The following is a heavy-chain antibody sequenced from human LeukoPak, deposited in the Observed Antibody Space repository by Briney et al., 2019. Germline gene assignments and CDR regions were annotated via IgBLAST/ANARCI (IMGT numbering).Heavy chain of an antibody. V-gene: IGHV1-18*01. D-gene: IGHD6-6*01. CDR2: ISSYNGNT. J-gene: IGHJ4*02. CDR1: GYTFTSYG. CDR3: ARDRGIAARPQYFDY. Sequence: ASVKVSCKASGYTFTSYGISWVRQAPGQGLEWMGWISSYNGNTNYAQKLQGRVTMTTDTSTSTAYMALRSLRSDDTAAYYCARDRGIAARPQYFDYWGQGTLVTVSS.